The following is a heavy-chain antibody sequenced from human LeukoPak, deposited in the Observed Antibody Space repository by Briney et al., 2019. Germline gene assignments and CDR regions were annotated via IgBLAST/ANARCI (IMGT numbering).Heavy chain of an antibody. D-gene: IGHD2-2*02. J-gene: IGHJ6*02. Sequence: SETLSLTCTVSGGSISSYYWSWIRQPPGKGLEWFGYTYYSGRTTYNPSLKSRVTISVDTSKNQFSLKLSSVTTADTAVYYCARDRSLAYCSSTSCYSYYYGMDVWGQGTTVTVSS. V-gene: IGHV4-59*01. CDR1: GGSISSYY. CDR2: TYYSGRT. CDR3: ARDRSLAYCSSTSCYSYYYGMDV.